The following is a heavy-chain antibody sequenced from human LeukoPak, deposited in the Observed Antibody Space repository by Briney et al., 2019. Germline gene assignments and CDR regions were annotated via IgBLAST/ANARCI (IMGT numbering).Heavy chain of an antibody. CDR3: ARRTDPKSIGYYMDV. J-gene: IGHJ6*03. V-gene: IGHV1-69*13. Sequence: VASVKVSCKASGGTFSSYAISWVRQAPGQGLEWMGGIIPIFGTANYAQKFQGRVTITADESTSTAYMELSSLRSEDTAVYYCARRTDPKSIGYYMDVWGKGTTVTVSS. CDR2: IIPIFGTA. D-gene: IGHD2/OR15-2a*01. CDR1: GGTFSSYA.